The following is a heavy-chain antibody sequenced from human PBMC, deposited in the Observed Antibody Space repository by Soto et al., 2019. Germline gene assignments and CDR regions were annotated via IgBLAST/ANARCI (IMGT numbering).Heavy chain of an antibody. Sequence: TGGSLRLSCAASGFTFSTYAMTWVRQAPGKGVEWVSAVSASGRSTYYADSVKGRFTISRDNSKNTLYLQINSLRAEDTAVYYCAKEETASRAFDYWGQGSPVTVSS. CDR2: VSASGRST. J-gene: IGHJ4*02. D-gene: IGHD2-21*02. CDR1: GFTFSTYA. CDR3: AKEETASRAFDY. V-gene: IGHV3-23*01.